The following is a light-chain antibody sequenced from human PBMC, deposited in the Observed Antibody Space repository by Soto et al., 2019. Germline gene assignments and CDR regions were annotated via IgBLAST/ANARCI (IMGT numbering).Light chain of an antibody. CDR1: SSNIGGNS. V-gene: IGLV1-51*01. CDR2: DDN. CDR3: ASWEDSLNGWV. J-gene: IGLJ3*02. Sequence: QSVMTQPPSVSAAPGQKVTISCSGSSSNIGGNSVSWYQQLPGTAPKLLIYDDNKRPSGIPDRFSGSKSGTSATLGITGFQTGDEADYYCASWEDSLNGWVIGGGTKLTVL.